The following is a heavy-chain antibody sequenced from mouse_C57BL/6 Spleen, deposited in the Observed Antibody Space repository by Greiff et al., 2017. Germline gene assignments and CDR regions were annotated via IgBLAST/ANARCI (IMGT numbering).Heavy chain of an antibody. D-gene: IGHD1-1*01. CDR2: IYPGDGDT. V-gene: IGHV1-82*01. J-gene: IGHJ2*01. CDR1: GYAFSSSW. CDR3: AREGYYGRGYFDY. Sequence: QVQLQQSGPELVKPGASVKISCKASGYAFSSSWMNWVKQRPGQGLEWIGRIYPGDGDTNYNGKFKGKATLTADKSSSTAYMQLSSRTSEDSAVYFCAREGYYGRGYFDYWGQGTTLTVSS.